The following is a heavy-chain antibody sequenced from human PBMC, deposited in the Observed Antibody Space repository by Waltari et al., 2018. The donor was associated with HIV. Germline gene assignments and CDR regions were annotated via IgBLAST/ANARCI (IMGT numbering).Heavy chain of an antibody. CDR2: IRYDGNTK. J-gene: IGHJ6*02. D-gene: IGHD2-15*01. CDR1: GFSFSISG. Sequence: QGQLVESGGGVVQPGGSLRLSCAASGFSFSISGMHWVRQAPGKGLEWGTVIRYDGNTKYYVDSVKGRFTISRDNSKNTLYLQMSSLRAEDTAVYYCAKELRSGYSYYYYGMDVWGQGTTVTVSS. CDR3: AKELRSGYSYYYYGMDV. V-gene: IGHV3-30*02.